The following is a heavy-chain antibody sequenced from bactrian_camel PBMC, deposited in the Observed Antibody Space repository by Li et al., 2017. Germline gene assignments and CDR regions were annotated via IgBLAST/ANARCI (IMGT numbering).Heavy chain of an antibody. J-gene: IGHJ6*01. D-gene: IGHD1*01. CDR2: FGSDGST. CDR1: GFTFADSD. Sequence: HVQPVESGGGSVQAGGSLRLSCTSSGFTFADSDLGWYRQAAGRECELVTYFGSDGSTSYADSVKGRFTISQDSAKNILYLQMHSLKPEDTAMYYCAARSVGWCPLFEHWLGKRAYTPGGYFANWGQGTQVTVS. V-gene: IGHV3S55*01. CDR3: AARSVGWCPLFEHWLGKRAYTPGGYFAN.